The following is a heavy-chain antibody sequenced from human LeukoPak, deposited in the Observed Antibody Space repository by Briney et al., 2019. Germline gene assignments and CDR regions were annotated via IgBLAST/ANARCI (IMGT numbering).Heavy chain of an antibody. CDR1: GFTFSSYT. CDR3: AVGPGALDV. Sequence: PGGSLRLSCAASGFTFSSYTLQWVRQAPGKGLEWVAVISYDGSNKYYADSVKGRFTISRDNSKNTLDLQMNSLRPEDTAVYYCAVGPGALDVWGHGTTVTVSS. J-gene: IGHJ6*02. V-gene: IGHV3-30-3*01. D-gene: IGHD3-10*01. CDR2: ISYDGSNK.